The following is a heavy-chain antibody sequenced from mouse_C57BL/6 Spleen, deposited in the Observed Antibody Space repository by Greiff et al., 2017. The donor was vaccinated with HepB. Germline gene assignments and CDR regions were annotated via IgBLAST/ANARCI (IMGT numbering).Heavy chain of an antibody. J-gene: IGHJ2*01. Sequence: QVQLQQPGAELVMPGASVKLSCKASGYTFTSYWMHWVKQRPGQGLEWIGEIDPSDSYTNYNQKFKGKSTLTVDKSSSPAYMQLSSLTSEDSAVYYCARDPYFDYWGQGTTLTVSS. V-gene: IGHV1-69*01. CDR2: IDPSDSYT. CDR1: GYTFTSYW. CDR3: ARDPYFDY.